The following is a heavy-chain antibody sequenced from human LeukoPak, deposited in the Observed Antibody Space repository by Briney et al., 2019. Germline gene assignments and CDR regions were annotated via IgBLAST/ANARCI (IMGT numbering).Heavy chain of an antibody. CDR3: ARALLGYSSSWLGVAFDV. J-gene: IGHJ3*01. Sequence: PSETLSLTCTVSGGSITNYYYGWIRQPPGKGLEWIGYIYYSGSTNYNPSLKSRVTISADTSKNQFSLRLTSVTAADTAVYYCARALLGYSSSWLGVAFDVWGQGTLVTVSS. D-gene: IGHD6-13*01. V-gene: IGHV4-59*01. CDR1: GGSITNYY. CDR2: IYYSGST.